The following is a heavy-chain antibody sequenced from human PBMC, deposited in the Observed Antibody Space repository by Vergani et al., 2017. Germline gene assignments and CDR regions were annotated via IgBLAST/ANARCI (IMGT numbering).Heavy chain of an antibody. CDR1: GGSFSGYY. V-gene: IGHV4-34*01. J-gene: IGHJ4*02. D-gene: IGHD3-10*01. CDR2: INHSGST. Sequence: QVQLQQWGAGLLKPSETLSLTCAGYGGSFSGYYWSGIRQHQGKGLEWIGEINHSGSTNYNPSLKSRVTISVDTSKNQFSLKLNSVTAADTAVYYCARGNYYGSGSYYRVKKYFDYWGQGTLVTVSS. CDR3: ARGNYYGSGSYYRVKKYFDY.